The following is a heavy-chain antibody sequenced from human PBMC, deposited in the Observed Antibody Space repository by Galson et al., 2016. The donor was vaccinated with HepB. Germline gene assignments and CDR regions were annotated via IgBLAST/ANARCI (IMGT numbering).Heavy chain of an antibody. J-gene: IGHJ6*02. Sequence: SVKVSCKASGYTFTNYYIHWVRQAPGQGLEWMGIINPNSGSTKFAQKFQGRVTMTRHTSTRTVYMELRSLRSEDTAVYFCARGDVTTLTTVVLDRQRVYYEYGMDVWGQGTTVTVSS. D-gene: IGHD4-17*01. V-gene: IGHV1-46*01. CDR1: GYTFTNYY. CDR3: ARGDVTTLTTVVLDRQRVYYEYGMDV. CDR2: INPNSGST.